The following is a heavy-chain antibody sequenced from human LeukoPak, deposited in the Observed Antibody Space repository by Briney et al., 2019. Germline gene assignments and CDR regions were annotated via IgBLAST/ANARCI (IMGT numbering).Heavy chain of an antibody. CDR2: IYHTGNT. Sequence: SETLSLTCTVSGYSISSGYYWGWIRQPPGKGLEWIGSIYHTGNTYYNPSLKSRVTISVDTSKNQFSLRLSSVTAADTAVYYCARVKGGGNYIPYFDYWGQGTLVTVSS. D-gene: IGHD4-23*01. J-gene: IGHJ4*02. CDR3: ARVKGGGNYIPYFDY. CDR1: GYSISSGYY. V-gene: IGHV4-38-2*02.